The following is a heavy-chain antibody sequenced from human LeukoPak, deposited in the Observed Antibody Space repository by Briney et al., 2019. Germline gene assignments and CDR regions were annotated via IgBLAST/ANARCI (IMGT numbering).Heavy chain of an antibody. D-gene: IGHD1-26*01. J-gene: IGHJ4*02. Sequence: GASVKVSCKVSGYTLTELSMHWVRQAPGKGLEWMGGFDPEDGETIYAQKFQGRVTMTEDTSTDTAYMELSSLRSEDTAVYYCARDQGGSYLLPFDYWGQGTLVTVSS. V-gene: IGHV1-24*01. CDR2: FDPEDGET. CDR3: ARDQGGSYLLPFDY. CDR1: GYTLTELS.